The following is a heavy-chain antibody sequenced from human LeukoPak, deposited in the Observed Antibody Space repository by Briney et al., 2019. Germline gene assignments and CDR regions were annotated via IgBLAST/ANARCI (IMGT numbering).Heavy chain of an antibody. V-gene: IGHV3-30*04. CDR3: ARDNDFWSGFFDY. CDR1: GFTFSTYA. J-gene: IGHJ4*02. Sequence: PGRCLRLSCAASGFTFSTYAMHWVRQAPGKGLEWVAVISYHGSNKYYADSVKGRFTISRDNSQNTLYLQMNSLRAEDTAVYYCARDNDFWSGFFDYWGQGTLVTVSS. CDR2: ISYHGSNK. D-gene: IGHD3-3*01.